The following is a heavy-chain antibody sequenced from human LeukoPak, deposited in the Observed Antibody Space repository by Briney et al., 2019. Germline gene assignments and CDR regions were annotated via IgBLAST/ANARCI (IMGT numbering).Heavy chain of an antibody. CDR1: GFTVSSNY. CDR2: IYSGGST. Sequence: GGSLRLSCAASGFTVSSNYMSWVRQAPGKGLEWVSVIYSGGSTYYADSVKGRFTISRDNSKNTLYLQMNSLRAEDTAVCYCARDRGRDYYYYGMDVWGQGTTVTVSS. CDR3: ARDRGRDYYYYGMDV. V-gene: IGHV3-53*01. D-gene: IGHD3-16*01. J-gene: IGHJ6*02.